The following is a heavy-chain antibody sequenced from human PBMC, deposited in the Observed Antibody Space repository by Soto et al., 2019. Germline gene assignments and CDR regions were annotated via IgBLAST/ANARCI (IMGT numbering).Heavy chain of an antibody. V-gene: IGHV1-18*01. Sequence: GASVKASCKASGYTFTSYGISCVRQAPGQGLEWMGWISAYNGNTNYAQKLQGRVTMTTDTSTSTAYMELRSLRSDDTAVYYRARGTYDFWSGYSSGWFDPWGQGTLVTVSS. J-gene: IGHJ5*02. CDR1: GYTFTSYG. CDR3: ARGTYDFWSGYSSGWFDP. CDR2: ISAYNGNT. D-gene: IGHD3-3*01.